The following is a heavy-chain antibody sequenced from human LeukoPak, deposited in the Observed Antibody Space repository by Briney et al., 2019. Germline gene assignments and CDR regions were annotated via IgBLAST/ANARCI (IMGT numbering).Heavy chain of an antibody. D-gene: IGHD3-10*01. CDR2: FYTSGNT. CDR3: VGEKSFFGEAI. CDR1: GGSINTYH. V-gene: IGHV4-4*07. Sequence: SETLSLTCTVSGGSINTYHWSWIRQPAGKGLEWVGRFYTSGNTNYNPSFKSRVPMSVATSKNQFSLEVNSVTAADTAVYFCVGEKSFFGEAIWSQGTMVTVSS. J-gene: IGHJ3*02.